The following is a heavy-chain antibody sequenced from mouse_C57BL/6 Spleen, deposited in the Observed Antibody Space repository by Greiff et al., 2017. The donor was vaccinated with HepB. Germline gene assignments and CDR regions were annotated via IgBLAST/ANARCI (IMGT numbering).Heavy chain of an antibody. CDR1: GFSFTSYA. J-gene: IGHJ4*01. CDR2: IWTGGGT. Sequence: VKLMESGPGLVAPSQCLSITCTVSGFSFTSYAISWVSQPPGKGLEWLGVIWTGGGTNYNSALKSRLSISKDNSKSQVFLKMNRLPTDDTARYYCARNKALFFMDYWGQGTSVTVSS. D-gene: IGHD1-1*01. CDR3: ARNKALFFMDY. V-gene: IGHV2-9-1*01.